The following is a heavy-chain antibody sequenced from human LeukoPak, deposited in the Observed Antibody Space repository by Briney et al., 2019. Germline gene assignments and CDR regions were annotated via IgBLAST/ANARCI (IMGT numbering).Heavy chain of an antibody. V-gene: IGHV4-59*01. D-gene: IGHD4-23*01. J-gene: IGHJ4*02. CDR2: IYYSGST. CDR3: ARGNIYGGNSAYYFDY. CDR1: GGSINSY. Sequence: SETLSLTCTVSGGSINSYWSWIRQPPGKGLEWIGYIYYSGSTNYNPSLKSRVTISVDTSKNQFSLKLSSVTAADTAVYYCARGNIYGGNSAYYFDYWGQGTPVTVSS.